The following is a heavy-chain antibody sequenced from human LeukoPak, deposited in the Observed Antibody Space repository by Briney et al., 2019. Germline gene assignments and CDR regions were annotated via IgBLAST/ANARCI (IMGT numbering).Heavy chain of an antibody. D-gene: IGHD1-1*01. CDR2: MNNDGSTT. CDR1: GFTFSSYW. J-gene: IGHJ3*02. V-gene: IGHV3-74*03. CDR3: ARGVHPRNAFDI. Sequence: GGSPRLSCAASGFTFSSYWTHGVRQAPGKGRVWVSRMNNDGSTTTYAHSVKGRFTISRDNAKNTQYLQMNSLRAEDTAVYYCARGVHPRNAFDIWGQGTMVTVSS.